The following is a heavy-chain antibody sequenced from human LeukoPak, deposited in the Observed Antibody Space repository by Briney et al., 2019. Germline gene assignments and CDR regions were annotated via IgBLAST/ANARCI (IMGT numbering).Heavy chain of an antibody. CDR2: ISSSSSYI. CDR1: GFTFSSYE. Sequence: GGSLRLSCAASGFTFSSYEMNWVRQAPGKGLEWVSYISSSSSYIYYADSVKGRFTISRDNAKNSLYLQMNSLRAEDTAVYYCARDDFWSGYSVYFDYWGQGTLVTVSS. D-gene: IGHD3-3*01. J-gene: IGHJ4*02. CDR3: ARDDFWSGYSVYFDY. V-gene: IGHV3-21*05.